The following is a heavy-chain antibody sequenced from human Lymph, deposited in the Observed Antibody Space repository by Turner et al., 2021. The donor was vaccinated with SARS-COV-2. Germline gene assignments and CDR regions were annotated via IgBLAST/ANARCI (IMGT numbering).Heavy chain of an antibody. CDR1: VFPFRIYA. V-gene: IGHV3-23*01. J-gene: IGHJ4*02. CDR3: EKAPNGGVLGYCSGGNCDVDY. Sequence: EVQLLESGGGLVQPGGSLRLSCAASVFPFRIYAMSWVRQGPGKGLEWVSAISGSGGSTYYADAVKGRFTISRDNAKNTMYLQMNSLRAEDTAVDYCEKAPNGGVLGYCSGGNCDVDYWGQGTLVTVSS. CDR2: ISGSGGST. D-gene: IGHD2-15*01.